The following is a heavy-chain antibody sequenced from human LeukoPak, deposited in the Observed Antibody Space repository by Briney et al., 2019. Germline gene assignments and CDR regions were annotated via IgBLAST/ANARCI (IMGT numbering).Heavy chain of an antibody. CDR2: INPSGGST. CDR1: GYTFTSYY. CDR3: ASMASVDTAMVSFDY. D-gene: IGHD5-18*01. Sequence: ASVKVSCKASGYTFTSYYMHWVRQAPGQGLEWMGIINPSGGSTSYAQKFQGRVTMTRDMSTSTAYMELSSLRSEDTAVYYCASMASVDTAMVSFDYWGQGTLVTVSS. V-gene: IGHV1-46*01. J-gene: IGHJ4*02.